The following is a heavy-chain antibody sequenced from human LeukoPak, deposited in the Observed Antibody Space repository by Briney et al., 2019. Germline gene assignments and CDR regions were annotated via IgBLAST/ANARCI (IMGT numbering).Heavy chain of an antibody. CDR1: GFTFSSFA. J-gene: IGHJ6*02. CDR2: ITPSDGST. CDR3: AKAQTMTMVTTVFYYGMDV. D-gene: IGHD4-17*01. V-gene: IGHV3-23*01. Sequence: GGSLRLSCAASGFTFSSFAMSWARQAPGKGLEWVSVITPSDGSTYYSDSVRGRFTISRDNSKNTMYLQMNSLRAEDTAVYYCAKAQTMTMVTTVFYYGMDVWGQGTTVIVSS.